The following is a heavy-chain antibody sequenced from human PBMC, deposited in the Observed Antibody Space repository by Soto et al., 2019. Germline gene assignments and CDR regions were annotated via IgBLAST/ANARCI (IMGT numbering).Heavy chain of an antibody. Sequence: SETLSLTCTVSGGSISSSSYYWGWICQPPGKGLEWIGSIYYRGSTYYNPSLKSRVTISVDTSKNQFSLKVSSVTAADTAVYYCARLGGYCSSTSCYGYYGMDVWGQGTTVTVSS. CDR2: IYYRGST. V-gene: IGHV4-39*01. J-gene: IGHJ6*02. CDR3: ARLGGYCSSTSCYGYYGMDV. D-gene: IGHD2-2*01. CDR1: GGSISSSSYY.